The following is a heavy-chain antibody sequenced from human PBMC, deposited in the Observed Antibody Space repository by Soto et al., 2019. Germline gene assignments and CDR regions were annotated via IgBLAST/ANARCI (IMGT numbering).Heavy chain of an antibody. J-gene: IGHJ3*02. Sequence: EVQLVESGGDLVQPGGSLRLSCAASGFTFSSYSMNWVRQAPGKGLEWVSFISTTSTPIYYADSVKGRFTISRDNVKKSRYQQMNSLRAEDTAVYYCARYDYGNYGGAFDIWGQGTVVTVSS. V-gene: IGHV3-48*01. D-gene: IGHD4-17*01. CDR1: GFTFSSYS. CDR3: ARYDYGNYGGAFDI. CDR2: ISTTSTPI.